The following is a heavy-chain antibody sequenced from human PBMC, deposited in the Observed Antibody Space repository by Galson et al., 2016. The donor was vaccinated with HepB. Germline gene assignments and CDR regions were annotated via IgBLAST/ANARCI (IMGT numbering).Heavy chain of an antibody. CDR1: GGPISGYH. J-gene: IGHJ4*02. V-gene: IGHV4-4*07. D-gene: IGHD6-13*01. Sequence: ETLSLTCTVSGGPISGYHWSWIRQPAGKGLEWIGRIYSSGTSNYNPSLKSRVTMSLDTSKNHISLRLTSVTAADTAIYYCAREDRSLWYPLFDLWGRGTLITVSP. CDR3: AREDRSLWYPLFDL. CDR2: IYSSGTS.